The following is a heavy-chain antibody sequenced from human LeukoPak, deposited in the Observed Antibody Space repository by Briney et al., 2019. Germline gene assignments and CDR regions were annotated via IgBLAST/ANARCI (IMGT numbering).Heavy chain of an antibody. CDR2: INHSGST. V-gene: IGHV4-34*01. CDR3: AGDVPSDP. J-gene: IGHJ5*02. D-gene: IGHD3-16*01. CDR1: GGSFSGYY. Sequence: PSETLSLTCAVYGGSFSGYYWSWIRQPPGKGLEWIGEINHSGSTNYNPSLKSRVTISVDTSKNQFSLKLSSVTAADTAVYYCAGDVPSDPWGQGTLVTVSS.